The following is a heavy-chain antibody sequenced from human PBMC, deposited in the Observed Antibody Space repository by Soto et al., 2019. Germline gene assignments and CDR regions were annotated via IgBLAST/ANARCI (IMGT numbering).Heavy chain of an antibody. J-gene: IGHJ3*02. Sequence: ASVKFSCKASGYTFTGYYMHWVRQAPGQGLEWMGWINPNSGGTNYAQKFQGWVTMTRDTSISTAYMELSRLRSDDTAVYYCAREFHDYGDAFDIWGQGTMVTVSS. CDR1: GYTFTGYY. D-gene: IGHD4-17*01. CDR3: AREFHDYGDAFDI. CDR2: INPNSGGT. V-gene: IGHV1-2*04.